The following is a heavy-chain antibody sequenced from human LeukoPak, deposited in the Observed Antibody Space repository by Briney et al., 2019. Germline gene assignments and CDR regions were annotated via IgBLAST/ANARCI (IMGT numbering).Heavy chain of an antibody. CDR1: GFTFSSYA. J-gene: IGHJ6*02. D-gene: IGHD2-15*01. CDR2: ISGSGGST. CDR3: AKISCSGGSCYSGAYGMDV. Sequence: GGSLRLSCAVSGFTFSSYAMSWVRQAPGKGLEWVSAISGSGGSTYYADSVKGRFTISRDNSKNTLYLQMNSLRAEDTAVYYCAKISCSGGSCYSGAYGMDVWGQGTTVTVSS. V-gene: IGHV3-23*01.